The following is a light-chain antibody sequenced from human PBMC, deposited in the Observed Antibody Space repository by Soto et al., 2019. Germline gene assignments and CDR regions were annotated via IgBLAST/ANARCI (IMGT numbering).Light chain of an antibody. CDR2: LGS. CDR3: MQPLETPWT. Sequence: DIVLTQSPLSLPVTPGEPASISCRSSQSLLHSNGYNYLDWYLQKPGQSPQVLIYLGSNRASGVPYRFSVSGSGTDFTLKISRVEAEDVGVYYCMQPLETPWTFGQGTRVEIK. V-gene: IGKV2-28*01. J-gene: IGKJ1*01. CDR1: QSLLHSNGYNY.